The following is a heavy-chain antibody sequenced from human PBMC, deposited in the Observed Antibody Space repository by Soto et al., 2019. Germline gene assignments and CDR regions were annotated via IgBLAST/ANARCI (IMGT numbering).Heavy chain of an antibody. CDR2: IFWDRDK. CDR1: GFSLTTKGVG. V-gene: IGHV2-5*02. D-gene: IGHD2-21*02. J-gene: IGHJ4*02. Sequence: QITLRESGPTLVQPTQTLTLTCSFSGFSLTTKGVGVGWIRRPPGKALEWLALIFWDRDKRHSPSLESRLTITKDTSKNQVALTVANMDPADTATYYCVYSRRLGHQSGGNYYFWDSWGQGILVTVSS. CDR3: VYSRRLGHQSGGNYYFWDS.